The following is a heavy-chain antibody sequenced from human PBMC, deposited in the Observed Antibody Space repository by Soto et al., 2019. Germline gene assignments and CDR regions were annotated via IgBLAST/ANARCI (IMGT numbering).Heavy chain of an antibody. D-gene: IGHD1-1*01. V-gene: IGHV5-51*01. CDR3: ARPGTTGTTYY. J-gene: IGHJ4*02. CDR2: IYPGDSDT. CDR1: VDSFTGYW. Sequence: EALKISCGVFVDSFTGYWIGWFRQMPGKGLEWMGIIYPGDSDTRYSPSFQGQVTISADKSISTAYLQWSSLKASDTAMYYCARPGTTGTTYYWGQGTLVTV.